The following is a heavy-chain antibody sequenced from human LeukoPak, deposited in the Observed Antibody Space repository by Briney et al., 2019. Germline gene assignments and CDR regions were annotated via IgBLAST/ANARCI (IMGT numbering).Heavy chain of an antibody. J-gene: IGHJ5*02. CDR2: INRDGRST. D-gene: IGHD3-10*01. CDR1: GFTFSNYW. V-gene: IGHV3-74*01. Sequence: GGSLRLSCAASGFTFSNYWMYWVRQAPGKGLVWVSRINRDGRSTTYADSVKGRFTISRDNAKNSLYLQMNSLRAEDTAVYYCARDAYGSGSYYRNWFDPWGQGTLVTVSS. CDR3: ARDAYGSGSYYRNWFDP.